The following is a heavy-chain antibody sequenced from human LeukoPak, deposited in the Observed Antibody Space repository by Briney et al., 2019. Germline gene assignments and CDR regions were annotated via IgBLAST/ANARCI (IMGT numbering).Heavy chain of an antibody. CDR2: INHSGST. CDR3: ARARGTSRDPGY. D-gene: IGHD2-2*01. V-gene: IGHV4-34*01. CDR1: GGSFSGYY. J-gene: IGHJ4*02. Sequence: SETLSLTCAVYGGSFSGYYWSWIRQPPGKGLEWIGEINHSGSTNYNPSLKSRVTISVDTSKNQFSLKLSSVTAADTAVYYCARARGTSRDPGYWGQGTLVTVSS.